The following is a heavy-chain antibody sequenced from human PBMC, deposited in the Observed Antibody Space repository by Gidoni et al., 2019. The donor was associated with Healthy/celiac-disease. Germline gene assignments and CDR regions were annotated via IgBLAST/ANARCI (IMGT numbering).Heavy chain of an antibody. CDR1: GGSFSGYY. V-gene: IGHV4-34*01. D-gene: IGHD3-9*01. CDR3: ARGEDILTGYPRY. Sequence: QVQLQQWGAGLLKHSETLSLTCAVHGGSFSGYYWSWLRQPPGKGLELIGEINHSGSTNYNPSLKSRVTISVDTSKNQFSLKLSSVTAADTAVYYCARGEDILTGYPRYWGQGTLVTVSS. CDR2: INHSGST. J-gene: IGHJ4*02.